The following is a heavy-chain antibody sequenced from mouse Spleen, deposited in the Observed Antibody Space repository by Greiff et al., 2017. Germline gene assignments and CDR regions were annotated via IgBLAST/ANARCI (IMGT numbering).Heavy chain of an antibody. Sequence: EVMLVESGGGLVKPGGSLKLSCAASGFTFSDYGMHWVRQAPEKGLEWVAYISSGSSTIYYADTVKGRFTISRDNAKNTLFLQMTSLRSEDTAMYYCAKLGGGPFDYWGQGTTLTVSS. CDR1: GFTFSDYG. CDR3: AKLGGGPFDY. D-gene: IGHD4-1*01. CDR2: ISSGSSTI. V-gene: IGHV5-17*01. J-gene: IGHJ2*01.